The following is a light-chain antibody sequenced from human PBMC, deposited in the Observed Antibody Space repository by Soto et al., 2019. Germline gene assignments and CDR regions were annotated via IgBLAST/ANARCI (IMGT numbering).Light chain of an antibody. CDR1: QSVRSNF. CDR2: GAS. V-gene: IGKV3-20*01. Sequence: EIVLTQSPGTLSLSPGERATLSFRASQSVRSNFLAWYQQKPGQAPRLLIYGASNRATDIPDRFSGRGSGTDFTLTISRLEPEDFAVYYCQQYGSSPPSSTFGQGTRLEIK. J-gene: IGKJ5*01. CDR3: QQYGSSPPSST.